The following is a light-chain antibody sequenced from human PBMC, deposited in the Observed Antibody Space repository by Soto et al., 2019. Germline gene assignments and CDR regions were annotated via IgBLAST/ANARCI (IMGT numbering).Light chain of an antibody. CDR3: QQYNHWPPFT. J-gene: IGKJ2*01. CDR2: GTS. CDR1: QSVSNN. Sequence: TQSPGTLSVSPGGRATVSCRASQSVSNNLAWYQQRRGQAPRLLIYGTSTRATGIPVRFSGSGSGTEFTLTISSLQSEDSAVYFCQQYNHWPPFTFGQGTKVDIK. V-gene: IGKV3-15*01.